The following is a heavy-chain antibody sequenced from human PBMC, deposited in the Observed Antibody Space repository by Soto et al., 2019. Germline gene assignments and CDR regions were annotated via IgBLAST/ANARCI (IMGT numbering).Heavy chain of an antibody. V-gene: IGHV3-21*01. CDR1: VFTFSSYS. Sequence: GGSLRLSCAASVFTFSSYSTNWVRHSPGKWLEWVSSISSSSSYIYYADSVKGRFTISRDNAKNSLYLQMNSLRAEDTAVYYCARDPTILSGAHTRDFEYWGQGTLVTLSS. D-gene: IGHD3-3*01. J-gene: IGHJ4*02. CDR2: ISSSSSYI. CDR3: ARDPTILSGAHTRDFEY.